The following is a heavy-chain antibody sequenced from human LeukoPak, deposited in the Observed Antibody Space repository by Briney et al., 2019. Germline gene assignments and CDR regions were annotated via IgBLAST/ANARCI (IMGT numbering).Heavy chain of an antibody. J-gene: IGHJ4*02. D-gene: IGHD6-19*01. CDR1: GGSISSYY. CDR2: IYTSGST. Sequence: SETLSLTCTVSGGSISSYYWSWIRQPAGKGLEWIGRIYTSGSTNYNPSLKSRVTMSVDTSKNQFSLKLSSVTAADTAVYYCASEGRYSSGWYPAYYFDYWGQGTLVTVSS. V-gene: IGHV4-4*07. CDR3: ASEGRYSSGWYPAYYFDY.